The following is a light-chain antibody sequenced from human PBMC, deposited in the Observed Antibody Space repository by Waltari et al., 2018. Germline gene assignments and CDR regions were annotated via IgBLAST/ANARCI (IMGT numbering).Light chain of an antibody. J-gene: IGLJ3*02. CDR2: EVT. V-gene: IGLV2-14*01. Sequence: QSALTQPASVSGSPGQSITIPCTGTSSDVGGSHLVSWYQHHPGKPPKLMIFEVTDRPSGVSNRFSGSKSGNTASLTISGLQAEDEADYYCSSYTTSNTWVFGGGTKVTVL. CDR3: SSYTTSNTWV. CDR1: SSDVGGSHL.